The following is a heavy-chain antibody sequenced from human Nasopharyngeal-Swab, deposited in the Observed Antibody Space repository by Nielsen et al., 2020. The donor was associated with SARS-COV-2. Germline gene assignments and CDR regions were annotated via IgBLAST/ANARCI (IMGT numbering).Heavy chain of an antibody. CDR2: ISWNSVSI. J-gene: IGHJ4*02. V-gene: IGHV3-9*01. D-gene: IGHD6-13*01. CDR3: AKGIAAAGSRCLDY. CDR1: GFTLSNYA. Sequence: SLKISCAVSGFTLSNYAMGWVRQAPGKGLEWVSGISWNSVSIGYADSVKGRFTISRDNAKNSLYLQMNSLRAEDTALYYCAKGIAAAGSRCLDYWGQGTLVTVSS.